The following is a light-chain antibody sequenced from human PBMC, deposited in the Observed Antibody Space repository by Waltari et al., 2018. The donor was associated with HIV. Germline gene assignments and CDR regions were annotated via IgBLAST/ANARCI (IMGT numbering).Light chain of an antibody. V-gene: IGLV2-23*01. Sequence: QSALTQPASVSGSPGQSITISCTGTSSSVGSYNLFSWYQQHPGKAPKLMIYEGSKRPSGVSNRFSGSKSGSTASLTISGLQAEDEAGYYCCSYAGSSPVLFGGGTKLTVL. J-gene: IGLJ2*01. CDR3: CSYAGSSPVL. CDR2: EGS. CDR1: SSSVGSYNL.